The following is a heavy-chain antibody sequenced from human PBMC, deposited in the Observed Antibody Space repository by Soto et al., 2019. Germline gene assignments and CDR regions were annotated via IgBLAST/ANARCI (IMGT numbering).Heavy chain of an antibody. V-gene: IGHV1-8*01. CDR1: GYTFTSYD. D-gene: IGHD5-12*01. CDR3: ASALIVATTVEGAFDI. CDR2: MNPNSGNT. Sequence: RASVKVSCKASGYTFTSYDINWVRQATGQGLEWMGWMNPNSGNTGYAQKFQGRVTMTRNTSISTAYMELSSLRSEDTAVYYCASALIVATTVEGAFDIWGQGTMVTVSS. J-gene: IGHJ3*02.